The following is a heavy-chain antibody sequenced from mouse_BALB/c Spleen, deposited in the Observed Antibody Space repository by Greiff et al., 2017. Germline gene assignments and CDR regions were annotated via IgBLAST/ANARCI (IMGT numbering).Heavy chain of an antibody. D-gene: IGHD2-2*01. CDR2: ISYDGSN. Sequence: EVKLMESGPGLVKPSQSLSLTCSVTGYSITSGYYWNWIRQFPGNKLKWMGYISYDGSNNYNPSLKNRISITRDTSKNQLFLKLNSVTTEDTATYYCARDGYYFDYWGQGTTLTVSS. CDR1: GYSITSGYY. CDR3: ARDGYYFDY. V-gene: IGHV3-6*02. J-gene: IGHJ2*01.